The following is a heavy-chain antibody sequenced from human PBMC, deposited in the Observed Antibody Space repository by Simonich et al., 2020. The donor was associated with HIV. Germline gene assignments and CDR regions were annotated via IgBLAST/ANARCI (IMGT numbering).Heavy chain of an antibody. CDR3: ARRRGLLPYRGHFDY. J-gene: IGHJ4*02. Sequence: QVQLQQWGAGLLKPSETLSLTCAVYGGSFSGYYWSWIRQPPGKGLEWIGEINHSGNTNYNPSLKSRVTISVDTAKNQFSLKLISVTAADTAIYYCARRRGLLPYRGHFDYWGQGTLVTVSS. D-gene: IGHD4-17*01. CDR2: INHSGNT. CDR1: GGSFSGYY. V-gene: IGHV4-34*01.